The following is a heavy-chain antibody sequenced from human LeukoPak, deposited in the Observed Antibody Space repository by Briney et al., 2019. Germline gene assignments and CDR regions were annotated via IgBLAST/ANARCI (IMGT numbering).Heavy chain of an antibody. J-gene: IGHJ6*03. Sequence: PSETLSLTCTVSGGSISSYYWSWIRQPAGKGLEWIGRIYTSGSTNYNPSLKSRVTMSVDTSKNQFSLKLSSVTAADTAVYYCARDSSSSWYPYYYMDVWGKGTTVTVSS. CDR1: GGSISSYY. CDR2: IYTSGST. V-gene: IGHV4-4*07. D-gene: IGHD6-13*01. CDR3: ARDSSSSWYPYYYMDV.